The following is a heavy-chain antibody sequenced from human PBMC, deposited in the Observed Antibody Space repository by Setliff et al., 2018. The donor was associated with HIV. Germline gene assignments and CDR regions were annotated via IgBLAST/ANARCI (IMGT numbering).Heavy chain of an antibody. CDR3: ARSPYGSGWGPSSVAYMDV. D-gene: IGHD3-22*01. Sequence: ASVKVSCKASGHTFTDYYLHWVRQAPGEGLEWMGWITNNNGGTNYAQKFQGRVTMTRDTSISTDYMELSGLKSDDSAVYYCARSPYGSGWGPSSVAYMDVRGKGTAVTVSS. V-gene: IGHV1-2*02. CDR1: GHTFTDYY. J-gene: IGHJ6*03. CDR2: ITNNNGGT.